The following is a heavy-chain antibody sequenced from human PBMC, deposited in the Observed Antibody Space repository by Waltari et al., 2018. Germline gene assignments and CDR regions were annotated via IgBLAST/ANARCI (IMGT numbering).Heavy chain of an antibody. CDR2: VHGSGKT. D-gene: IGHD2-15*01. CDR1: GGPVSSTDW. J-gene: IGHJ4*02. V-gene: IGHV4-4*02. CDR3: ARDRGRGLYFDS. Sequence: QLQLLESGPGLVTPSGTLSLTCDVSGGPVSSTDWWSWVRQSPGKGLEWVGQVHGSGKTYYNPSFASRVTVSLDTSTNHFSLKVTSATAADTAVYYCARDRGRGLYFDSWGQGTLVTVSP.